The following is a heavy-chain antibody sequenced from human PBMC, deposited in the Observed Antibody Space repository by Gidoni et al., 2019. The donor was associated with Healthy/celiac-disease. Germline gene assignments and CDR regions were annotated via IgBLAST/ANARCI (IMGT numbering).Heavy chain of an antibody. CDR2: IYYSGST. Sequence: QLQLQESGPGLVTPSETLSLTCTVPGGSISSSSYYWGWIRQPPGKGLEWIGSIYYSGSTYYNPSLKSRVTISVDTSKNQFSLKLSSVTAADTAVYYCARDVVGATSDYFDYWGQGTLVTVSS. CDR3: ARDVVGATSDYFDY. V-gene: IGHV4-39*07. D-gene: IGHD1-26*01. CDR1: GGSISSSSYY. J-gene: IGHJ4*02.